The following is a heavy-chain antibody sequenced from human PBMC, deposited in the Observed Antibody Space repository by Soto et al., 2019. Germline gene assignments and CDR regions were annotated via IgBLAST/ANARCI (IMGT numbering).Heavy chain of an antibody. Sequence: VQLVESGGGLVQPGGSLRVSCAASGFTVTNNYMSWVRQAPGKGLEWVSVIYSGGTTDYADSVKDRFTISRDNSRNTLYLQMNSLRGDDTAVYYCTRDRSGGWSEYWGQGTLVTVSS. CDR2: IYSGGTT. J-gene: IGHJ4*02. CDR3: TRDRSGGWSEY. D-gene: IGHD6-19*01. V-gene: IGHV3-66*01. CDR1: GFTVTNNY.